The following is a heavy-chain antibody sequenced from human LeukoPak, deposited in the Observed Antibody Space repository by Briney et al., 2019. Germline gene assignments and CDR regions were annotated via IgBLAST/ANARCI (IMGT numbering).Heavy chain of an antibody. CDR1: GDSVSSISVA. V-gene: IGHV6-1*01. CDR3: ALARSEYHYGMDV. J-gene: IGHJ6*02. Sequence: SQTLSLTCAISGDSVSSISVAWNWIRQSPSRGLEWLGRTYYRSKWYYEYAVSVKGRTNINPDPSKNQFSLQLNSVTPEDTAVYYCALARSEYHYGMDVWGQGTTVTVSS. CDR2: TYYRSKWYY.